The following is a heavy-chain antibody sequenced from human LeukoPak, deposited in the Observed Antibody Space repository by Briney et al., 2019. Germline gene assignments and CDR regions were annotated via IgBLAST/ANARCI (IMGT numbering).Heavy chain of an antibody. Sequence: GGSLRLSCAASGFTVSSNYMSWVRQAPGKGLEYVSVIYTGGSTYYADSVKGRFTISRDKSKNTLDLQMDSLRAEDTAVYYCARLIAAAGRVYFDSWGQGTLVIVSS. CDR1: GFTVSSNY. CDR3: ARLIAAAGRVYFDS. V-gene: IGHV3-53*01. CDR2: IYTGGST. J-gene: IGHJ4*02. D-gene: IGHD6-13*01.